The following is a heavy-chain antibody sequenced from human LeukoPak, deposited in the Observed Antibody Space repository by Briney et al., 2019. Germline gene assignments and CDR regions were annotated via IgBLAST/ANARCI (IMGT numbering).Heavy chain of an antibody. Sequence: PGGSLRLSCAASGFTFSSYAMSWVRQAPGKGLEWVSAISGSGGSTYYADSVEGRFTISRDNSKNTLYLQMNSLRAEDTAVYYCAKAGNERGYSGYDYYYYYYYMDVWGKGTTVTVSS. J-gene: IGHJ6*03. D-gene: IGHD5-12*01. CDR3: AKAGNERGYSGYDYYYYYYYMDV. CDR2: ISGSGGST. CDR1: GFTFSSYA. V-gene: IGHV3-23*01.